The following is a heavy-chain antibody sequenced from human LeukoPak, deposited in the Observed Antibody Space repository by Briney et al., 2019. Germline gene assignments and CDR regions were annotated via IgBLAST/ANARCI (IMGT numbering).Heavy chain of an antibody. Sequence: GGSPRLSCAASGFSFSAFGMNWVRQAPGKGLEWVSTITKNGDTTYYVDSVKGRFTISRDNSKNTLYLQMNSLRAEDTAKHYCTKDYCGRFCSAVWGQGTTVIVSS. CDR3: TKDYCGRFCSAV. CDR1: GFSFSAFG. D-gene: IGHD3-3*01. J-gene: IGHJ6*02. V-gene: IGHV3-23*01. CDR2: ITKNGDTT.